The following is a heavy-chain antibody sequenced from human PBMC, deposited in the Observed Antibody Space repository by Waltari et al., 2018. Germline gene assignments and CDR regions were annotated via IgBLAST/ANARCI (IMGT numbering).Heavy chain of an antibody. J-gene: IGHJ3*02. CDR1: GGTFSSYT. CDR2: IIPILGIA. CDR3: AREYYCSGGSCYSLAAFDI. D-gene: IGHD2-15*01. V-gene: IGHV1-69*08. Sequence: QVQLVQSGAEVKKPGSSVKVSCKASGGTFSSYTISWVRQAPGHGLEWMGRIIPILGIANYAQKFQGRVTITADKSTSTAYMELSSLRSEDTAVYYCAREYYCSGGSCYSLAAFDIWGQGTMVTVSS.